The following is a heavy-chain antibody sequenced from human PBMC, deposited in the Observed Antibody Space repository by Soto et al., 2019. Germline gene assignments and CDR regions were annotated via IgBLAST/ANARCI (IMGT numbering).Heavy chain of an antibody. CDR3: AGDEGAVAGTFVDY. CDR2: ISYDGSNK. Sequence: QVQLVESGGGVVQPGRSLRLSCAASGFTFSSYAMHWVRQAPGKGLEWVAVISYDGSNKYYADSVKGRFTISRDNSKNTLYLPMNSLRAEDTDVYYCAGDEGAVAGTFVDYWGQGTLVTVSS. D-gene: IGHD6-19*01. CDR1: GFTFSSYA. V-gene: IGHV3-30-3*01. J-gene: IGHJ4*02.